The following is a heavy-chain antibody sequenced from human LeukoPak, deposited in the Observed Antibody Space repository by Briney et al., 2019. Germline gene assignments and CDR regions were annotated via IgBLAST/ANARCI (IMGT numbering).Heavy chain of an antibody. J-gene: IGHJ5*02. CDR1: GGSISSYY. CDR3: AREGRSGYCSSTSCP. CDR2: IYTSGST. Sequence: PSETLSLTCTVSGGSISSYYWSWIRQPAGKGLEWIGRIYTSGSTNYNPSLKSRVTMSVDTSKNQFSLKLSSVTAADTAVYYCAREGRSGYCSSTSCPWGQGALVTVSS. D-gene: IGHD2-2*01. V-gene: IGHV4-4*07.